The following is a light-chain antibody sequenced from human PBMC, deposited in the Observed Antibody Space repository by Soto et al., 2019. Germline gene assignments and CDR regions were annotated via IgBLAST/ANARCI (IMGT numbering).Light chain of an antibody. Sequence: DIQMTQSPSSLSASVGDRVTITFRASQSISSYLNWYQQKPGKAPKLLIYAASSLQSGVPSRFSGSGSGTDFTLTISSLQPEDFATYYCQQSYSTPHFGPGTKVDI. CDR3: QQSYSTPH. CDR1: QSISSY. V-gene: IGKV1-39*01. CDR2: AAS. J-gene: IGKJ3*01.